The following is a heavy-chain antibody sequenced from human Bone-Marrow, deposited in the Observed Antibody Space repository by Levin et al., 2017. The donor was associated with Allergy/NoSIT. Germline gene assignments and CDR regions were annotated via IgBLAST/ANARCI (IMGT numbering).Heavy chain of an antibody. CDR1: GFTFNSYS. J-gene: IGHJ2*01. D-gene: IGHD1-26*01. CDR2: ISSSSSTI. Sequence: PGGSLRLSCAASGFTFNSYSMNWVRQAPGKGLEWVSYISSSSSTIYYADSVKGRFTISRDNAKNSLYLQMNNLRDEDTAVYYCARLSGSYVLDLWGRGTLVTVSS. V-gene: IGHV3-48*02. CDR3: ARLSGSYVLDL.